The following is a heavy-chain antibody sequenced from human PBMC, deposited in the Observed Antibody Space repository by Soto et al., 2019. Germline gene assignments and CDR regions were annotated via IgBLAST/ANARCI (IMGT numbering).Heavy chain of an antibody. J-gene: IGHJ4*02. CDR1: GFTFSLCA. CDR2: IRGNNGDT. D-gene: IGHD3-9*01. V-gene: IGHV3-23*01. Sequence: PGGSLRLSCAASGFTFSLCAMSWVRQAPGKGLEWVSSIRGNNGDTYYADSVKGRFTISRDNAKNTLFLQMNTLRAEDTAVYYCVRAVAQDTFYDTSTGRTNFDCWGQGT. CDR3: VRAVAQDTFYDTSTGRTNFDC.